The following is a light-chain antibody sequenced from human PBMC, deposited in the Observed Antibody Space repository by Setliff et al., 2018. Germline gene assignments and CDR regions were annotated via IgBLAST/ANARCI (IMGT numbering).Light chain of an antibody. CDR2: DVS. CDR1: SSDVGGYNL. Sequence: QSALTQPASVSGSPGQSITISCTGTSSDVGGYNLVSWYQQHPGKVPRLMIYDVSNRPSGVSNRFSGSKIGNTASLTISGLQTEDEADYYRCSFTSSSTLPYVFGTGTKVTVL. J-gene: IGLJ1*01. CDR3: CSFTSSSTLPYV. V-gene: IGLV2-14*03.